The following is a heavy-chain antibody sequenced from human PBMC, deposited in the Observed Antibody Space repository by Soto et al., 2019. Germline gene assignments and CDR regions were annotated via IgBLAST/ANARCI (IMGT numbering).Heavy chain of an antibody. J-gene: IGHJ5*02. V-gene: IGHV4-59*08. Sequence: SETLSLTCTVSGGSISSYYWSWIRQPPGKGLEWIGYIYYDGSTNYNPSLRSRVTISVDTSKNQFSLRLSSVTAADTAVYYCARHGGFVEWLHFSNWFDPWGQGTLVTVSS. D-gene: IGHD3-3*01. CDR2: IYYDGST. CDR1: GGSISSYY. CDR3: ARHGGFVEWLHFSNWFDP.